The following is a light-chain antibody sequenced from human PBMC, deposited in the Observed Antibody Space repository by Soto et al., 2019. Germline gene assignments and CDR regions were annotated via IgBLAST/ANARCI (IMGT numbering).Light chain of an antibody. CDR2: GAS. Sequence: EIVMTQSPGTRRVGQGGRVRRSCRASQSVGNNLAWHRQKPGQAPRLLIYGASTRATGFPARFSGSGSGTEFTLTISSLQSEDFAVYYCQHYNGWPITFGQGTRLEIK. J-gene: IGKJ5*01. V-gene: IGKV3-15*01. CDR1: QSVGNN. CDR3: QHYNGWPIT.